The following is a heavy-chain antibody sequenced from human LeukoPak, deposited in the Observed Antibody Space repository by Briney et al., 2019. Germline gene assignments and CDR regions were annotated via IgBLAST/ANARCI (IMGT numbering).Heavy chain of an antibody. V-gene: IGHV3-15*01. Sequence: GGSLRLSCAASGFSISNDWMSWVRQAPGKGLEWVARVKSRSAGETTDYAAPVKGRFTISRDDSKNTLYLQMNSLKTEDTAIYYCTLIQGWGSGSYYRDFWGQGTLVTVSS. CDR2: VKSRSAGETT. CDR1: GFSISNDW. D-gene: IGHD3-10*01. CDR3: TLIQGWGSGSYYRDF. J-gene: IGHJ4*02.